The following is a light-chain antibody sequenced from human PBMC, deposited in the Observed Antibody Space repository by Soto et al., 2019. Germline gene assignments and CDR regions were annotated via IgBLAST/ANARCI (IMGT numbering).Light chain of an antibody. V-gene: IGKV3-20*01. CDR2: GAS. CDR3: EQYGSSPTT. CDR1: QSVSSSY. J-gene: IGKJ4*02. Sequence: EIVLTQSPGTLSLSPGERATLSCRASQSVSSSYLAWYQQKPVQAPRLLIYGASSRAADIPDRFSGSGSGTDFTITISRLEPDDFAVYYCEQYGSSPTTFGGGDKVVIK.